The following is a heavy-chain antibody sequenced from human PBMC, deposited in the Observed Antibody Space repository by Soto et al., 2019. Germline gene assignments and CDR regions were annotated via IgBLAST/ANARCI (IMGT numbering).Heavy chain of an antibody. J-gene: IGHJ4*02. CDR1: GFTFSSYS. V-gene: IGHV3-21*01. Sequence: GGSLRLSCAASGFTFSSYSMNWVRQAPGKGLEWVSSISSSSSYIYYADSVKGRFTISRDNAKNSLYLQMNSLRAEDTAVYYCARGVAAILAPFDYWGQGTLVTVSS. CDR3: ARGVAAILAPFDY. CDR2: ISSSSSYI. D-gene: IGHD2-15*01.